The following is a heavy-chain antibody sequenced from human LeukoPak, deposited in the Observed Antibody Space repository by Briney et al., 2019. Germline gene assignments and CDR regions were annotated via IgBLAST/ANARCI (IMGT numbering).Heavy chain of an antibody. CDR3: ARGLGEYYYDSSAPLDY. Sequence: PSETLSLTCTVSGGSISSSDYYWSWIRQPPGKGLEWIGEINHSGSTNYNPSLKSRVTISVDTSKNQFSLKLSSVTAADTAVYYCARGLGEYYYDSSAPLDYWGQGTLVTVSS. J-gene: IGHJ4*02. CDR2: INHSGST. D-gene: IGHD3-22*01. V-gene: IGHV4-39*07. CDR1: GGSISSSDYY.